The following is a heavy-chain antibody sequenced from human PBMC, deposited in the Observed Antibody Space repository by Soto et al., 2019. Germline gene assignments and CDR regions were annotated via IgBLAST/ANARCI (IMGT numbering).Heavy chain of an antibody. CDR3: ATWEQPLFDS. J-gene: IGHJ4*02. CDR2: ISSDGNHK. V-gene: IGHV3-30*09. D-gene: IGHD1-1*01. CDR1: GFSVSAYT. Sequence: QVQLVESGGGVVQPGRSLRLSCAASGFSVSAYTVHWVRQAPGKGLEWVAVISSDGNHKYHTDSVKGRIAISRDTSTTTVFLQMSSLGPEDTAVYYCATWEQPLFDSWGQGTLVTVSS.